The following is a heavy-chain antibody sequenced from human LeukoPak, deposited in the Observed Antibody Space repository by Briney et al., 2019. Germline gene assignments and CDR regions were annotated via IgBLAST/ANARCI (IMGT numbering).Heavy chain of an antibody. J-gene: IGHJ4*02. CDR1: GFTFSSYE. D-gene: IGHD6-19*01. V-gene: IGHV3-48*03. CDR3: ARSSGWYRIGY. Sequence: GGSLRLSCAASGFTFSSYEMIWVRHAPGKGLEWVSHINSSSSTMYYADSVKGRFTISRDNGKNSQYLQMNSLRAEDTAVYYCARSSGWYRIGYWGQGTLVTVSS. CDR2: INSSSSTM.